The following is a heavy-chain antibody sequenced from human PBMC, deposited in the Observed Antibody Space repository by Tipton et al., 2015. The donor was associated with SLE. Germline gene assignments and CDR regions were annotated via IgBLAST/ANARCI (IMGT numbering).Heavy chain of an antibody. J-gene: IGHJ2*01. V-gene: IGHV4-34*01. CDR2: INYSGSI. CDR1: GGSFSGYF. Sequence: TLSLTCAVYGGSFSGYFWSWIRQPPGKGLEWIGEINYSGSINFNPSLEGRVTISVDTSKNQFSLKLSTVTAADTAVYYCARGNWGSYPYWSIDLWGRGTLVPVSS. D-gene: IGHD7-27*01. CDR3: ARGNWGSYPYWSIDL.